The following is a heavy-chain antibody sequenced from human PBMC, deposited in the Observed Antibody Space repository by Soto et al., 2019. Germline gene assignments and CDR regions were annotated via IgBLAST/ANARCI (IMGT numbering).Heavy chain of an antibody. V-gene: IGHV4-39*01. J-gene: IGHJ3*02. CDR3: ARRPGRITICGVVTDDAFDI. CDR1: GGSISSSSYY. D-gene: IGHD3-3*01. Sequence: QLQLQESGPGLVKPSETLSLTCTVSGGSISSSSYYWGWIRQPPGKGLEWIGSIYYSGSTYYNPSLKSRVTISVDTSKNQFSLKLSSVTAADTAVYYCARRPGRITICGVVTDDAFDIWGQGTMVTVSS. CDR2: IYYSGST.